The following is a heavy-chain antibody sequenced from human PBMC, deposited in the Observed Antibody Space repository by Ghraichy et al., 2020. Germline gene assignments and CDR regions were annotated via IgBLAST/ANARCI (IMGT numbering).Heavy chain of an antibody. D-gene: IGHD2-15*01. CDR2: IYYSGST. CDR1: GGSISSNYYY. CDR3: ARHCSGGSCYSRDGMDV. Sequence: SCTVSGGSISSNYYYWGWVRQTPGKGLEWIGSIYYSGSTYYNPSLKSRVMVFVDASKNQFSLRLYSVTAADTAVYYCARHCSGGSCYSRDGMDVWGQGTTVTVSS. J-gene: IGHJ6*02. V-gene: IGHV4-39*01.